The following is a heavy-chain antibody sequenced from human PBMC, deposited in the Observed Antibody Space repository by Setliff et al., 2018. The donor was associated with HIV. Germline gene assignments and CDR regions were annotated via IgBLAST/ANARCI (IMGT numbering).Heavy chain of an antibody. CDR1: GDSISSGNYY. CDR2: IFYSGTT. V-gene: IGHV4-30-4*08. J-gene: IGHJ4*02. D-gene: IGHD2-21*02. Sequence: SETLSLTCTVSGDSISSGNYYWSWIRQPPGKGLEWIGCIFYSGTTYYNPSLKSRVTISVDTSKNHFSLRLSSVTAADTAVYYCARARIYGDPDYWGQGTLVTVPQ. CDR3: ARARIYGDPDY.